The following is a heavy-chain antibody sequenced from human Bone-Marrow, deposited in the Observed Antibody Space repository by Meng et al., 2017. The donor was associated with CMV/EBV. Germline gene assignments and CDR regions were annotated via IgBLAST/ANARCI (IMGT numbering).Heavy chain of an antibody. V-gene: IGHV3-48*04. CDR2: ISSSGSTI. D-gene: IGHD2-2*02. Sequence: GESLKISCAASGFTFSSYAMSWVRQAPGKGLEWVSYISSSGSTIYYADSVKGRFTISRDNAKNSLYLQMNSLRAEDTAVYYCARILYCSSTSCYTDYYYGMDVWGQGTTVTVSS. J-gene: IGHJ6*02. CDR1: GFTFSSYA. CDR3: ARILYCSSTSCYTDYYYGMDV.